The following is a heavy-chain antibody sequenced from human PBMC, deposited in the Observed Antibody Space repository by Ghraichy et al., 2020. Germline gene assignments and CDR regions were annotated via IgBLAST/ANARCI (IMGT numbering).Heavy chain of an antibody. V-gene: IGHV1-69*13. D-gene: IGHD6-6*01. J-gene: IGHJ4*02. CDR3: ARDHEQLAPGGY. Sequence: SVKVSCKASGGTFSSYAISWVRQAPGQGLEWMGGIIPIFGTANYAQKFQGRVTITADESTSTAYMELSSLRSEDTAVYYCARDHEQLAPGGYWGQGTLVTVSP. CDR1: GGTFSSYA. CDR2: IIPIFGTA.